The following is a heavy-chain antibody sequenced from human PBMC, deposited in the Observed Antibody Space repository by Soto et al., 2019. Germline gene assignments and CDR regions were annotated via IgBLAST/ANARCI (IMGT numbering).Heavy chain of an antibody. V-gene: IGHV3-23*01. J-gene: IGHJ4*02. Sequence: EVQLLESGGLLVQSGGSLRLSCAASGFTFSTYTMSWVRQAPGKGLEWVSGVYGSGHGDTFYADSVKGRFVISRDDSKGMLFLQMNSLKVEYTAIYYCAKDRRPDGIWTFDFWGQGTLVTVFS. CDR1: GFTFSTYT. CDR3: AKDRRPDGIWTFDF. D-gene: IGHD3-9*01. CDR2: VYGSGHGDT.